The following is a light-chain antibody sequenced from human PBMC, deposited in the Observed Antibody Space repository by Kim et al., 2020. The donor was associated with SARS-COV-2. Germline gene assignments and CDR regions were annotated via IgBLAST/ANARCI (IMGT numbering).Light chain of an antibody. CDR1: SLRRFY. CDR2: GKT. CDR3: NSRDSTDNHWV. J-gene: IGLJ3*02. Sequence: ALGQTVRITCQGDSLRRFYASWYQQKPGQAPVLVIYGKTNRPSGIPDRFSGSSSGNTASLTITGAQAEDEADHYCNSRDSTDNHWVFGGGTQLTVL. V-gene: IGLV3-19*01.